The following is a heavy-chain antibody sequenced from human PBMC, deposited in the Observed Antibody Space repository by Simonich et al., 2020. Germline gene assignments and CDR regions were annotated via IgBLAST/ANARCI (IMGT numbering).Heavy chain of an antibody. CDR1: GFTFSSYV. V-gene: IGHV3-33*01. D-gene: IGHD2-2*01. CDR3: ARDGGYCSSTSCLPYYYMDV. Sequence: QVQLVESGGGVVQPGRSLRLSCAASGFTFSSYVMHGIRKAPGKVLEWGEVIWYDGSNKYYADSVKGRFTISRDNSKNTLYLQMNSLRAEDTAVYYCARDGGYCSSTSCLPYYYMDVWGKGTTVTVSS. CDR2: IWYDGSNK. J-gene: IGHJ6*03.